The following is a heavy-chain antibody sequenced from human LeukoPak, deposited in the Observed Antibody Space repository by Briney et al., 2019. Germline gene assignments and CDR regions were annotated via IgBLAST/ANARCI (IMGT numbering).Heavy chain of an antibody. CDR1: GYTFTNYY. CDR3: ARPHIAVAGKLDAFDT. V-gene: IGHV1-46*01. D-gene: IGHD6-19*01. CDR2: INPSGGST. Sequence: GASVEVSCKASGYTFTNYYLHWVRQAPGQGLEWMGIINPSGGSTSYAQKFQGRVTMTRDMSTSTVYMELSSLRSEDTAVYYCARPHIAVAGKLDAFDTWGQGTMVTVSS. J-gene: IGHJ3*02.